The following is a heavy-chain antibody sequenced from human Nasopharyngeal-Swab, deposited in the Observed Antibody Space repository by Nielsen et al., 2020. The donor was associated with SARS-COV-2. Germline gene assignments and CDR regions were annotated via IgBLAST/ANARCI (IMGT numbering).Heavy chain of an antibody. J-gene: IGHJ6*02. V-gene: IGHV4-59*13. CDR1: GGSISSYY. Sequence: ETLSLTCTVSGGSISSYYWSWIRQPPGKGLDWIGYIYYSGSTYYNPSLKSRVTISIDTSKNQFSLKLSSVTVADTAVYYCAREGHNGMDVWGQGTTVTVSS. CDR3: AREGHNGMDV. CDR2: IYYSGST.